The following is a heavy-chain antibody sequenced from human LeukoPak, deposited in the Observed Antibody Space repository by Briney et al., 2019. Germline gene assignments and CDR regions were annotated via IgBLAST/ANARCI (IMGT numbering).Heavy chain of an antibody. CDR3: ARSHCTGGSCYSSHYYYYGMDV. V-gene: IGHV3-21*01. CDR1: GFTFSTYS. D-gene: IGHD2-15*01. J-gene: IGHJ6*02. CDR2: IRRGSSDI. Sequence: GGSLRLSCAASGFTFSTYSMNWVRQAPGKGLEWVSSIRRGSSDIYYADALKGRFTISRVNAKNSLYLHMNSLRAEDTAVYYCARSHCTGGSCYSSHYYYYGMDVWGQGTTVTVS.